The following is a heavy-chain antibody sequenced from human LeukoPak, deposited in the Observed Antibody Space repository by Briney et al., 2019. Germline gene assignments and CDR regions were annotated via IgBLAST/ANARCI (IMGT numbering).Heavy chain of an antibody. CDR2: INYSGST. CDR1: GDSISSGGYY. J-gene: IGHJ3*02. D-gene: IGHD5-12*01. CDR3: ARVPRYSDYVDAFDI. V-gene: IGHV4-31*03. Sequence: SETLSLTCTVSGDSISSGGYYWSWIRQHPGKGLEWIGYINYSGSTYYNPSLKSRVTTSVDTSKNQFSLKLSSVTAADTAVYYCARVPRYSDYVDAFDIWGQGTMVTVSS.